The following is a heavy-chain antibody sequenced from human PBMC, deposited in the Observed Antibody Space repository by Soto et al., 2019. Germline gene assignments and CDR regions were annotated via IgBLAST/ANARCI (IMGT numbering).Heavy chain of an antibody. V-gene: IGHV4-30-2*01. D-gene: IGHD5-18*01. J-gene: IGHJ4*02. CDR2: IYHSGTT. CDR1: GGSISSGAYS. CDR3: ARRRIQLWFRLFDY. Sequence: QLQLQESGSGLVKPSQTLSLTCAVSGGSISSGAYSWNWIRQPPGKGLEWIGYIYHSGTTFYNPSLKSRVTISVDTSKNQFSLKLSSVTAADTAVYYCARRRIQLWFRLFDYWGQGTLVTVSS.